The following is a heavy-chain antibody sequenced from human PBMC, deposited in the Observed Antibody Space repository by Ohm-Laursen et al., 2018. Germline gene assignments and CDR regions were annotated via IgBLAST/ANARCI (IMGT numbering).Heavy chain of an antibody. CDR3: ARDRDWAIDY. CDR1: GFTFSDHG. V-gene: IGHV3-48*02. Sequence: SLRLSCAASGFTFSDHGMNWVRQAPGKGLEWLSYINAYKNDLFYADSVKGRFTISRDNAENLLYLQMDRLRDDDTAVYYCARDRDWAIDYWGQGTLATVSS. J-gene: IGHJ4*02. D-gene: IGHD3/OR15-3a*01. CDR2: INAYKNDL.